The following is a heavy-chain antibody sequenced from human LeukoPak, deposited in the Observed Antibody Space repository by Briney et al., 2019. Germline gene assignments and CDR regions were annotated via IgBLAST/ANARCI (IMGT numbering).Heavy chain of an antibody. V-gene: IGHV4-59*04. Sequence: SETLSLTCTVSGGSISSYYWSWIRQPPGKGLEWIGYIYHSGSTYYNPSLKSRVTISVDRSKNQFSLKLSSVTAADTAVYYCAKGIPDGAFDIWGQGTMVTVSS. D-gene: IGHD5-24*01. J-gene: IGHJ3*02. CDR2: IYHSGST. CDR3: AKGIPDGAFDI. CDR1: GGSISSYY.